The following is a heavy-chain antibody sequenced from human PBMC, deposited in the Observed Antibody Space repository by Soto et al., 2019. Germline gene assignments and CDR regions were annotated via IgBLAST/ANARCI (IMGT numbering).Heavy chain of an antibody. CDR2: MYSGGTAT. D-gene: IGHD3-16*01. CDR1: GFTVSDNY. CDR3: VREGGDNWFDP. Sequence: EVQLVESGGGLIQPGGSLRLSCAASGFTVSDNYMTWVRQAPGKGLEWVSVMYSGGTATSYADSVKGRFTVSRDSSKNTVSLQLDSLRAEDTAVYYCVREGGDNWFDPWGQGTLVTVSS. V-gene: IGHV3-53*01. J-gene: IGHJ5*02.